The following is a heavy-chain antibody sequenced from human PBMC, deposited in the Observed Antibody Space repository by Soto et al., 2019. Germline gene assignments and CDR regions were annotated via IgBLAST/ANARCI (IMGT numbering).Heavy chain of an antibody. CDR2: ISSSSSTM. V-gene: IGHV3-48*02. Sequence: GGSLRLSCAASGFTFSSYSMNWVPQAPGKGLEWVSYISSSSSTMYYADSVKGRFTISRDNAKNSLFLHMNSLRDEDTAVYYCARDSTDADSGSYSGDYWGQGTLVTVSS. J-gene: IGHJ4*02. D-gene: IGHD1-26*01. CDR1: GFTFSSYS. CDR3: ARDSTDADSGSYSGDY.